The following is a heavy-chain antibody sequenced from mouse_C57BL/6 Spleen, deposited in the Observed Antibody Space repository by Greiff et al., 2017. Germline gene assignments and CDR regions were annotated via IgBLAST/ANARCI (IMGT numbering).Heavy chain of an antibody. CDR2: IRLKSDNYAT. Sequence: EVKVEESGGGLVQPGGSMKLSCVASGFTFSNYWMNWVRQSPEKGLEWVAQIRLKSDNYATHYAVSVKGRFTISRDDSKSSVYLQMNNVRAEDTGNYYYTGAGGFGYWGQGTLVTVSA. V-gene: IGHV6-3*01. CDR3: TGAGGFGY. CDR1: GFTFSNYW. J-gene: IGHJ3*01.